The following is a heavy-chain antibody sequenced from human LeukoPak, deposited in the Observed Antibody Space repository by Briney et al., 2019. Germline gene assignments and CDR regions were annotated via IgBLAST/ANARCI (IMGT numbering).Heavy chain of an antibody. CDR1: GYTFTSYD. D-gene: IGHD2-2*01. CDR3: ARGGVRGVVVPAAIRGSPPDY. CDR2: MNPNSGNT. J-gene: IGHJ4*02. V-gene: IGHV1-8*01. Sequence: ASVKVSCKASGYTFTSYDINLVRQATGQGLEWMGWMNPNSGNTGYAQKFQGRVTMTRNTSISTAYMELSSLRSEDTAVYYCARGGVRGVVVPAAIRGSPPDYWGQGTLVTVSS.